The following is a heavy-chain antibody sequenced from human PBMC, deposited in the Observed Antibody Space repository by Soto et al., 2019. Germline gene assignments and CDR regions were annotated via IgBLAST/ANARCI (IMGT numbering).Heavy chain of an antibody. D-gene: IGHD2-8*02. J-gene: IGHJ6*02. CDR1: GFTFNAHA. CDR2: ISGDGKTT. CDR3: VKDWTGNKCPCLDV. V-gene: IGHV3-23*01. Sequence: EVQVLESGGGLLQPGGSLRLSCVASGFTFNAHAMTWVRQGPGMGLEWTSTISGDGKTTHYADSVKGRFTVSRDNSNNTLSLQMNSLRAEDTATYYCVKDWTGNKCPCLDVWGQGTTVTVSS.